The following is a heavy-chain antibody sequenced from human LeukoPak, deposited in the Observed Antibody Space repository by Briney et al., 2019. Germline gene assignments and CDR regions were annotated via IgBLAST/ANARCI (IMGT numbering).Heavy chain of an antibody. CDR2: IYSDGCT. V-gene: IGHV3-53*01. CDR3: ARSSVGWHDY. CDR1: GFAVSSHF. J-gene: IGHJ4*02. D-gene: IGHD6-19*01. Sequence: GESLRLSCAASGFAVSSHFMSWVRQAPRMGLEWVSVIYSDGCTYYADSVKGRFTISRDNSKNTLYLQMNSLRAEDTAVYYCARSSVGWHDYWGQGTLVTVSS.